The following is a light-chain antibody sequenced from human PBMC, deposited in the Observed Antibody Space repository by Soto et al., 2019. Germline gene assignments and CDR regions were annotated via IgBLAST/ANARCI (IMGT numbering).Light chain of an antibody. Sequence: EIVLTQAPATLSLSPGERATLSCRASQSVSSYLAWYQQKPGQATRLLIYDASNRATGIPARFSGSGSGTDVTLTISSLEPEDFAVYYCQQRSNWLTFGGGTQVEIK. J-gene: IGKJ4*01. CDR3: QQRSNWLT. V-gene: IGKV3-11*01. CDR1: QSVSSY. CDR2: DAS.